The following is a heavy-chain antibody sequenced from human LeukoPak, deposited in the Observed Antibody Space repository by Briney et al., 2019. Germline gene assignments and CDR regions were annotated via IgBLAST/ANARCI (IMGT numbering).Heavy chain of an antibody. CDR3: VKDLSGRYSFDY. CDR2: ISFNGGRT. Sequence: GGSLRLSCAASGFTFSNYAMHWVRQAPGKGLEYVSGISFNGGRTHYADSVKGRFTISRDNSKNTLYLQMSSLRAEDTAVYYCVKDLSGRYSFDYWAQGTLVTVSS. D-gene: IGHD1-26*01. V-gene: IGHV3-64D*06. CDR1: GFTFSNYA. J-gene: IGHJ4*02.